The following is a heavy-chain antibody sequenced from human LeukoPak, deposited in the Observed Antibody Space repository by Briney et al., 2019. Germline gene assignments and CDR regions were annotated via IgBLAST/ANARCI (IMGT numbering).Heavy chain of an antibody. J-gene: IGHJ4*02. Sequence: SETLSLTRTVSGGSVSSGSYYWSWIRQPPGKGLEWIGYIYYSGSTNYNPSLKSRVTISVDTSKNQFSLKLSSVTAADTAVYYCARGLDGSSSGYWGQGTLVTVSS. CDR3: ARGLDGSSSGY. D-gene: IGHD6-6*01. CDR2: IYYSGST. V-gene: IGHV4-61*01. CDR1: GGSVSSGSYY.